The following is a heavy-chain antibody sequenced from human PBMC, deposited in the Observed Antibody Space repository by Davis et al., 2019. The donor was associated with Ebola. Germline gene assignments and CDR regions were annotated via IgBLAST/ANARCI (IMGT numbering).Heavy chain of an antibody. CDR1: GYSFTRCW. J-gene: IGHJ6*03. V-gene: IGHV5-10-1*01. CDR3: ARHGSEGIGDTYMDV. Sequence: GESLKISCKGSGYSFTRCWISWVRQMTGKGLEWMGRIDPSDSYVDYSPSLQGHVTISVDKSSSTAFVQWSSLKASDSAMYYCARHGSEGIGDTYMDVWGKGTTVTVSS. D-gene: IGHD3-10*01. CDR2: IDPSDSYV.